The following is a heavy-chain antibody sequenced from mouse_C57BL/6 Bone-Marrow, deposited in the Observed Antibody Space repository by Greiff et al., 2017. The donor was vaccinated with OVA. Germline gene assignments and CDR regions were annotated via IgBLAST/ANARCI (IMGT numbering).Heavy chain of an antibody. CDR1: GFTFSSYG. CDR2: ISSGGSYT. CDR3: ASYSYAMDY. V-gene: IGHV5-6*01. Sequence: EVQLQESGGDLVKPGGSLKLSCAASGFTFSSYGMSWVRQTPDKRLEWVATISSGGSYTYYPASVKGRFTISRDNAKNTLYLQMSSLKSEDTAMYYCASYSYAMDYWGQGTSVTVSS. D-gene: IGHD1-1*01. J-gene: IGHJ4*01.